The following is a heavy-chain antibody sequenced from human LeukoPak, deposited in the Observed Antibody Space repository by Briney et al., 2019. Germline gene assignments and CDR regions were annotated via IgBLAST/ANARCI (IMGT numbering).Heavy chain of an antibody. CDR3: ARDVYDCWSGCPGW. J-gene: IGHJ3*01. CDR2: IWYAGSNK. D-gene: IGHD3-3*01. Sequence: PGGSLRLSRAASGFTFSRYGMHWVRQAPGKGREGVAFIWYAGSNKYYADSVKGRFTISRDNSKNTLYLQMNSLRAEDTAVYYCARDVYDCWSGCPGWWGQGTMVTVSS. V-gene: IGHV3-33*01. CDR1: GFTFSRYG.